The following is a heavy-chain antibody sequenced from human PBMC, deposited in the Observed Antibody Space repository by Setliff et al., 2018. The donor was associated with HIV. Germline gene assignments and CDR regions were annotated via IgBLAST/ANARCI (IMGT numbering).Heavy chain of an antibody. J-gene: IGHJ3*02. D-gene: IGHD2-21*01. V-gene: IGHV4-38-2*01. CDR3: ARHPYVKDAFDI. CDR1: GYSISTAYY. Sequence: SETLSLTCAVSGYSISTAYYWGWIRQPPGKGLEWIGSVYHSGTTYYNPSLKSRVTISVDMSNNQFSLKVTSVTAADTAVYYCARHPYVKDAFDIWGQGTMVTVSS. CDR2: VYHSGTT.